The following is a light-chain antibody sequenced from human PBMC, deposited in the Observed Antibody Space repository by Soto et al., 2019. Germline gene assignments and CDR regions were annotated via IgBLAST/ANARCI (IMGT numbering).Light chain of an antibody. J-gene: IGKJ4*01. CDR2: GAS. CDR1: QSVSSD. V-gene: IGKV3-15*01. Sequence: EIVVTQSPATLSVSPGERATLSCRASQSVSSDLAWYQHKPGQAPRLLIYGASTRATGIPVRFSGSGSGTDFTLTISSLQSEDFAVYYCQHYNNQPLTFGGGTKVDIK. CDR3: QHYNNQPLT.